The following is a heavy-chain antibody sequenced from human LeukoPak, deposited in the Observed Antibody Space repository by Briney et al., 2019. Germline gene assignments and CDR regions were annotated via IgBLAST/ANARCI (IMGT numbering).Heavy chain of an antibody. Sequence: GGSLRLSCAASGFTFSSYGMHWVRQAPGKGLEWVANIKQDGSEKYYVDSVKGRFTISRDNAKNSLYLQMNSLRAEDTAVYYCARDPLRAFDIWGQGTMVTVSS. CDR3: ARDPLRAFDI. CDR2: IKQDGSEK. V-gene: IGHV3-7*01. CDR1: GFTFSSYG. J-gene: IGHJ3*02. D-gene: IGHD3-10*01.